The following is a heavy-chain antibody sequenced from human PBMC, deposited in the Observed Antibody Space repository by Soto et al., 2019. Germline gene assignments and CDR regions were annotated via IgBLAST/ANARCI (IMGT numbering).Heavy chain of an antibody. J-gene: IGHJ4*02. V-gene: IGHV3-23*01. CDR3: AKEGVTVGTSYVDN. Sequence: EVQLLESGGGLVQPGGSLRLSCVGSGFTFNRHAMNWVRQAPGKGLEWVSSISDRGDSRYYADSVRGRFTISRGNSKNTLYSQMNGLAAEDTAVYYCAKEGVTVGTSYVDNWGQGTLVTVSS. CDR2: ISDRGDSR. CDR1: GFTFNRHA. D-gene: IGHD1-26*01.